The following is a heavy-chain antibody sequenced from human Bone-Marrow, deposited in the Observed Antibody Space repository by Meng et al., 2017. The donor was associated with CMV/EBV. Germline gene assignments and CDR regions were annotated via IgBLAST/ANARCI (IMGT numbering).Heavy chain of an antibody. CDR2: IDWDDDK. J-gene: IGHJ4*02. Sequence: SGPTLVKPTQTLTLTCTLSGFSLSTSGMRVSWIRQPPGKALEWLARIDWDDDKFYSTFLKTRLTISTDPSKNRVVLKVTNMDPVDTGTYYCVRVRSDGHSYHYWGQGTLVTVSS. CDR3: VRVRSDGHSYHY. D-gene: IGHD5-24*01. V-gene: IGHV2-70D*14. CDR1: GFSLSTSGMR.